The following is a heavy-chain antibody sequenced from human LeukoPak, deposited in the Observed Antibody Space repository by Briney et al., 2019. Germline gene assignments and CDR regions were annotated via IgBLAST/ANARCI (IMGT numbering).Heavy chain of an antibody. CDR1: GYTFTGYY. V-gene: IGHV1-2*02. J-gene: IGHJ4*02. CDR3: ARGGTAMVSDFDY. D-gene: IGHD5-18*01. Sequence: ASVTVSCKASGYTFTGYYMHWVRQAPGQGLEWMGWINPNSGGTNYAQKFQGRVTMTRDTSISTAYMELSRLRSDDTAVYYCARGGTAMVSDFDYWGQGTLVTVSS. CDR2: INPNSGGT.